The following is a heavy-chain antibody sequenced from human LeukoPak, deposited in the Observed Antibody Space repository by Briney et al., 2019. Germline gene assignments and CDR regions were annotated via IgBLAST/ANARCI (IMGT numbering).Heavy chain of an antibody. Sequence: GGSLRLSCAASGFTFSSYWMSWVRQAPGKGLEWVANIKQDGSEKYYVDSVKGRFTISRDNAKNSLYLQMNSLRAEDTALYHCARDSAPLIAVAGTGVDYWGQGTLVTVSS. V-gene: IGHV3-7*03. CDR2: IKQDGSEK. D-gene: IGHD6-19*01. CDR1: GFTFSSYW. J-gene: IGHJ4*02. CDR3: ARDSAPLIAVAGTGVDY.